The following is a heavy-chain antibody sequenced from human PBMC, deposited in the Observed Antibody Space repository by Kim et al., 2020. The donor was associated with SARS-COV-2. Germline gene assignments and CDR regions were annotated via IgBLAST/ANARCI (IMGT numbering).Heavy chain of an antibody. J-gene: IGHJ4*02. V-gene: IGHV3-23*01. Sequence: GGSLRLSCAASGFTFSSYAMSWVRQAPGKGLEWVSAISGSGGSTYYADSVKGRFTISRDNSKNTLYLQMNSLRAEDTAVYYCAKDFSYSSSSKYFDYWGQGTLVTVSS. D-gene: IGHD6-6*01. CDR1: GFTFSSYA. CDR3: AKDFSYSSSSKYFDY. CDR2: ISGSGGST.